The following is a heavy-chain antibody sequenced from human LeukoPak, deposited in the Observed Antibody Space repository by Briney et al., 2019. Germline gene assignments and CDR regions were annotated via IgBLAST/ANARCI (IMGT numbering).Heavy chain of an antibody. J-gene: IGHJ4*02. CDR3: ARSAVAGSHYFDY. Sequence: GGSLSFSCEASGFSFSSYEMNWAGQLPGRGLEWASYSSGSGATIFYADSVKGRFTISRDNAKNSLYLQMNTLRAEDTAVYYCARSAVAGSHYFDYWGQGTLVTVSS. V-gene: IGHV3-48*03. D-gene: IGHD6-19*01. CDR1: GFSFSSYE. CDR2: SSGSGATI.